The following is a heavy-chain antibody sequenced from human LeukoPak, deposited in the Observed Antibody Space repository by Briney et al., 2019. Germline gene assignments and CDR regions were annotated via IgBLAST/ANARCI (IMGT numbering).Heavy chain of an antibody. D-gene: IGHD3-3*01. J-gene: IGHJ4*02. Sequence: ASVKVSCKASGYTFTNYYMHWVRQAPGQGLEWMGIINPSGGSTSYAQKFQGRVTMTRDTSTTTAYMELSSLRSEDTAVYYCATQEEWSLLKNWGQGTLVTVSS. CDR2: INPSGGST. V-gene: IGHV1-46*01. CDR1: GYTFTNYY. CDR3: ATQEEWSLLKN.